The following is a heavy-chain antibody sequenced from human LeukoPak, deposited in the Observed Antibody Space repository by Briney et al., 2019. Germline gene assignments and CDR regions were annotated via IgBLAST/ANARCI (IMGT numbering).Heavy chain of an antibody. Sequence: GGSLRLSCAASGFTFSSYGMHWVRQAPGKGLEWVAVIWYDGSNKYYADSVKGRFTISRDNSKNTLYLQMNSLRAEDTAVYYCARDQYSSSWYPLDYWGQGTLVTVSS. CDR3: ARDQYSSSWYPLDY. J-gene: IGHJ4*02. D-gene: IGHD6-13*01. V-gene: IGHV3-33*01. CDR1: GFTFSSYG. CDR2: IWYDGSNK.